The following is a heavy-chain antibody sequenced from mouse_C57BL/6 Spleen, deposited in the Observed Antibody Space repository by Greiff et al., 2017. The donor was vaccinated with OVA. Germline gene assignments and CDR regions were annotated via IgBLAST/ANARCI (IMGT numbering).Heavy chain of an antibody. D-gene: IGHD1-1*01. V-gene: IGHV5-4*03. CDR3: ARVPYYGSSYWYFDV. J-gene: IGHJ1*03. CDR1: GFTFSSYA. Sequence: EVKVVESGGGLVKPGGSLKLSCAASGFTFSSYAMSWVRQTPEKRLEWVATISDGGSYTYYPDNVKGRFTISRDNAKNNLYLQMSHLKSEDTAMYYCARVPYYGSSYWYFDVWGTGTTVTVSS. CDR2: ISDGGSYT.